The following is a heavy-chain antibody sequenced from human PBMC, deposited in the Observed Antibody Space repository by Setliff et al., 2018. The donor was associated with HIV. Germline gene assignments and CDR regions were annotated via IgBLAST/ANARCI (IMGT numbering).Heavy chain of an antibody. Sequence: PSETLSLTCSVSGDSIGTYCWNWIRQTPGKRLEWIGFFYYSGSTYYNPSLKNRVAISVDTSRNRVSLKMTSVTAADTAVYYCASARLLGGFLSWGRGALVTVSS. CDR2: FYYSGST. CDR3: ASARLLGGFLS. J-gene: IGHJ5*02. D-gene: IGHD7-27*01. CDR1: GDSIGTYC. V-gene: IGHV4-59*01.